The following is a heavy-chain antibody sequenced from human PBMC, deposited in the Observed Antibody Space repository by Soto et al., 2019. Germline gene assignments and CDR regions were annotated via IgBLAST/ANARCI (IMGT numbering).Heavy chain of an antibody. CDR2: ISSSSSYI. V-gene: IGHV3-21*01. Sequence: GGSLRLSCAASGFTFSSYSMNWVRQAPGKGLEWVSSISSSSSYIYYADSVKGRFTISGDNAKNSLYLQMNSLRAEDTAVYYCARGRMVRGVIIAYYYYGMDVWGQGTTVTVSS. J-gene: IGHJ6*02. CDR3: ARGRMVRGVIIAYYYYGMDV. CDR1: GFTFSSYS. D-gene: IGHD3-10*01.